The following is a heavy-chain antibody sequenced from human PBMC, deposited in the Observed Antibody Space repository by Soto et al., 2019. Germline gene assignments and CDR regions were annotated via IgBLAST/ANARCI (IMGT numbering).Heavy chain of an antibody. CDR1: GFTFSNYW. Sequence: GGSLRLSCAASGFTFSNYWMTWVRQAPGKGLEWVANINLYGSEKYYVDSVKGRFTISRDNVKNSLYLEMNSLRAEDTAMYYCARVVESGYSSGWYRYWGQGTLVTVSS. CDR3: ARVVESGYSSGWYRY. D-gene: IGHD6-19*01. V-gene: IGHV3-7*05. J-gene: IGHJ4*02. CDR2: INLYGSEK.